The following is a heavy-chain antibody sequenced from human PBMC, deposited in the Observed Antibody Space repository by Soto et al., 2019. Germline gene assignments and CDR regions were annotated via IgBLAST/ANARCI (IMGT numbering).Heavy chain of an antibody. V-gene: IGHV3-30*18. CDR1: GFTFSSYG. D-gene: IGHD3-16*02. CDR2: ISYDGSNK. Sequence: GSLRLSCAASGFTFSSYGMHWVRQAPGKGLEWVAVISYDGSNKYYADPVKGRFTISRDNSKNTLYLQMNSLRAEDTAVYYCAKALTGDYDYIWGSYRSLIDYWGQGTLVTVSS. CDR3: AKALTGDYDYIWGSYRSLIDY. J-gene: IGHJ4*02.